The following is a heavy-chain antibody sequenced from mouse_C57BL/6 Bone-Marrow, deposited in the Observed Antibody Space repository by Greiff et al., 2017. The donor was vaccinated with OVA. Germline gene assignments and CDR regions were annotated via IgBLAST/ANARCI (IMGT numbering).Heavy chain of an antibody. CDR2: IDPENGDT. J-gene: IGHJ4*01. CDR1: GFTINDYY. Sequence: EVKVVESGAELVRPGASVKLSCTASGFTINDYYMHWVKQRPEKGLEWIGWIDPENGDTDYAPKFQGQATITADTSSNTAYLQLSSLTSEDAAVYYCSVSYDAVDCWCRGPAITVSS. CDR3: SVSYDAVDC. V-gene: IGHV14-4*01.